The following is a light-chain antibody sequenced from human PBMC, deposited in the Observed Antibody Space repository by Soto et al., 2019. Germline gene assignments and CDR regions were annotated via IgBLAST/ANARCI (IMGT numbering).Light chain of an antibody. CDR3: QQYNNWPWT. CDR1: QSVSDK. Sequence: TQSTDNLSLSPGESATLSCRASQSVSDKLAWYQQKPGQGPRLLIYGASTRATGVPARFSGSGSGTEFTLTISSLQSEDFAVYYCQQYNNWPWTFGQGTKVDIK. V-gene: IGKV3-15*01. CDR2: GAS. J-gene: IGKJ1*01.